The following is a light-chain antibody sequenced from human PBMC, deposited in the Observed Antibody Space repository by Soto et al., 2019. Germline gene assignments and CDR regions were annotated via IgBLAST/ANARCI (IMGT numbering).Light chain of an antibody. CDR2: GAS. Sequence: EIVMTQSPATLSVSPGERATLSCRASQSISSKVGWYQQKPGQAPRLLIYGASTRATGVPPRFSGSGSGTEFXLTXXSXQSEDFAVXXXXQYNIWSSITFGQGTRLEIK. CDR1: QSISSK. V-gene: IGKV3-15*01. CDR3: XQYNIWSSIT. J-gene: IGKJ5*01.